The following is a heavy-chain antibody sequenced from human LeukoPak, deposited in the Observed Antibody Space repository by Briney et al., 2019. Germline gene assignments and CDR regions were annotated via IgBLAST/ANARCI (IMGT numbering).Heavy chain of an antibody. Sequence: GGSLRLSCAASGFTFSSYDMSWVRQAPRKGLEWVSAISGSGANTYDAVSVKGRFTISRDNSKNTLYLQMNSLRAEDTAVYYCAKDSNRGVWGSYRSYDYWGQGTLVTVSS. CDR1: GFTFSSYD. J-gene: IGHJ4*02. CDR3: AKDSNRGVWGSYRSYDY. D-gene: IGHD3-16*01. CDR2: ISGSGANT. V-gene: IGHV3-23*01.